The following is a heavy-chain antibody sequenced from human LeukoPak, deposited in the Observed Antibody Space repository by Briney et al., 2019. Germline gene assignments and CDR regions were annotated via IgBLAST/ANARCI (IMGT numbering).Heavy chain of an antibody. V-gene: IGHV4-59*01. D-gene: IGHD3-3*01. J-gene: IGHJ4*02. CDR2: IYYSGST. Sequence: SETLSLTCTVSGGSISSYYWSWIRQPPGKGLEWIGYIYYSGSTNYNPSLKSRVNISVDTSKNQFSLKLSSVTAADTAVYYCARVHTMGYYFDYWGQGTLVTVSS. CDR1: GGSISSYY. CDR3: ARVHTMGYYFDY.